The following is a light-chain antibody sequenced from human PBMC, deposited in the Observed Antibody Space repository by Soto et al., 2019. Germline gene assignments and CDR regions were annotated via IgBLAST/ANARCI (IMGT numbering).Light chain of an antibody. Sequence: VLTQPPSASGTPGQRVTISCFGSSSNIGGNAVNWYQQLPGTTPKLLIYSNNQRPSGVPDRFSGSKSGTSASLAISGLQSEDEADYYCAAWDDSLSGYVFGTGTKVTVL. V-gene: IGLV1-44*01. J-gene: IGLJ1*01. CDR2: SNN. CDR3: AAWDDSLSGYV. CDR1: SSNIGGNA.